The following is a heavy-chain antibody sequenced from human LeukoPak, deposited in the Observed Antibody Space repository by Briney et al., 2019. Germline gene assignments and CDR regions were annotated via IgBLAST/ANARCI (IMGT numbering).Heavy chain of an antibody. V-gene: IGHV3-20*04. Sequence: GGSLRLSCAASGFTFDDYGMSWVRQAPGKGLEWVSGINWNGGSTGYADSVKGRFTISRDNAKNSLYLQMNSLRAEDTAVYYCARAGYCSSTSCYVGYYYMDVWGKGTTVTVSS. CDR2: INWNGGST. CDR1: GFTFDDYG. CDR3: ARAGYCSSTSCYVGYYYMDV. D-gene: IGHD2-2*01. J-gene: IGHJ6*03.